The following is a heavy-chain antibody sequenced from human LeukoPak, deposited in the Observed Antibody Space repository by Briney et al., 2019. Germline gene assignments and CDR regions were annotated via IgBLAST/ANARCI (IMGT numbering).Heavy chain of an antibody. J-gene: IGHJ6*03. V-gene: IGHV3-21*01. Sequence: PGGSLRLSCAASGFTFSSYSMNWVRQAPGKGLEWVSSISSSSSYIYYADSLRGRFTISRDNAKNSLYLQMNSLRAEDTAVYYCARCAGTPQYYYYYYYMDVWGKGTTVTVSS. D-gene: IGHD1-7*01. CDR2: ISSSSSYI. CDR1: GFTFSSYS. CDR3: ARCAGTPQYYYYYYYMDV.